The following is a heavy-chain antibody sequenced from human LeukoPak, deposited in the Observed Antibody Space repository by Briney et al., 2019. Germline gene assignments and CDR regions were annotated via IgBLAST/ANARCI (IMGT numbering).Heavy chain of an antibody. CDR1: GGSISSSSYY. Sequence: PSETLSLTCTVSGGSISSSSYYWGWIRQPPGKGLEWVSAISGSGGSTYYADSVKGRFTISRDNSKNTLYLQMNSLRAEDTAVYYCAKDVFSPLIAASGGFDYWGQGTLVTVSS. CDR2: ISGSGGST. V-gene: IGHV3-23*01. J-gene: IGHJ4*02. CDR3: AKDVFSPLIAASGGFDY. D-gene: IGHD6-6*01.